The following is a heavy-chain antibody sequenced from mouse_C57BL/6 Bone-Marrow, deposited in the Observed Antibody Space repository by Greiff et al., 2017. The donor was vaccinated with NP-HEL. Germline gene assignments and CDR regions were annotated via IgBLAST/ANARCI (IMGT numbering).Heavy chain of an antibody. CDR2: ISYDGSN. V-gene: IGHV3-6*01. D-gene: IGHD2-5*01. CDR1: GYSITSGYY. J-gene: IGHJ2*01. Sequence: EVKLMESGPGLVKPSQSLSLTCSVTGYSITSGYYWNWIRQFPGNKLEWMGYISYDGSNNYNPSLKNRISITRDTSKNQFFLKLNSVTTEDTATYYCARSYYSNWDYWGQGTTLTVSS. CDR3: ARSYYSNWDY.